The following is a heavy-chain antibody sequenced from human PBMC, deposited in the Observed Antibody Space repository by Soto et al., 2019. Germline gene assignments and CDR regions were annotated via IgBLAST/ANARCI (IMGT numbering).Heavy chain of an antibody. CDR3: ARGRTYYDFWSGYPCFDY. J-gene: IGHJ4*02. CDR2: ISSSSSYI. V-gene: IGHV3-21*01. CDR1: GFTFSSYS. D-gene: IGHD3-3*01. Sequence: PGGSLRLSCAASGFTFSSYSMNWVRQAPGKGLEWVSSISSSSSYIYYADSVKGRFTISRDNAKNSLYLQMNSLRAEDTAVYYCARGRTYYDFWSGYPCFDYWGQGTLVTVSS.